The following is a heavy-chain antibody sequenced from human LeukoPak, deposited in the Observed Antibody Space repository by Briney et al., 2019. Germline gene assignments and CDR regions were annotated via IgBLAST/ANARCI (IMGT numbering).Heavy chain of an antibody. CDR1: GGSLSGYY. J-gene: IGHJ5*02. CDR3: ARVPTIQLWLSRYWLDP. CDR2: INHSGRT. V-gene: IGHV4-34*01. Sequence: ETLSLTCALYGGSLSGYYWIWLRQPPGKGLEWLGEINHSGRTNYNPSLKSRVTISVDTSKNQFSLKLSSVTAADTAVYYCARVPTIQLWLSRYWLDPWGQGTLVTVSS. D-gene: IGHD5-18*01.